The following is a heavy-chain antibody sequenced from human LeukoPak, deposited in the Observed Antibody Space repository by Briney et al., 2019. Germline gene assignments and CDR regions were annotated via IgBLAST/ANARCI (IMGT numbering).Heavy chain of an antibody. CDR2: IYHSGST. CDR3: ARDGSPYGSGSYFHYYYYGMDV. CDR1: GYSISSGYY. Sequence: SETLSLTCAVSGYSISSGYYWGWLRQPPGKGLEWIGRIYHSGSTYYNPYLKSRVTISVDTSKNQFSLKLSSVTAADTAVYYCARDGSPYGSGSYFHYYYYGMDVWGKGTTVTVSS. V-gene: IGHV4-38-2*02. J-gene: IGHJ6*04. D-gene: IGHD3-10*01.